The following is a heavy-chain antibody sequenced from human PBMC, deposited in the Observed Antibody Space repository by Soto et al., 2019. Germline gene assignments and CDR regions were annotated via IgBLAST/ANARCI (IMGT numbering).Heavy chain of an antibody. Sequence: QVQLVESGGGVVQPGRSLRLSCAASGFTFSSYAMHWVRQAPGKGLEWVAVISYDGSNKNYADSGKGRFTISRDNSKKSMYLQMNSLRAEDTSVFYCARQSRPSYDISGYYYESDAFAILGQWTMVTVSS. CDR1: GFTFSSYA. V-gene: IGHV3-30-3*01. CDR3: ARQSRPSYDISGYYYESDAFAI. J-gene: IGHJ3*02. D-gene: IGHD3-22*01. CDR2: ISYDGSNK.